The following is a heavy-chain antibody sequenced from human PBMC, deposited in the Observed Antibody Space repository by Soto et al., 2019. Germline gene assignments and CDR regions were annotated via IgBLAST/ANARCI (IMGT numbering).Heavy chain of an antibody. J-gene: IGHJ6*02. CDR1: GGTFSSYT. V-gene: IGHV1-69*02. CDR3: ARDEMATIKYHYYYGMDV. CDR2: IIPILGIA. Sequence: QVQLVQSGAEVKKPGSSVKVSCKASGGTFSSYTISWVRQAPGQGLEWMGRIIPILGIANYAQKFQGRVTIPADKSTRTAYMELSSLRSEYTAVYYCARDEMATIKYHYYYGMDVWGQGTTVTVSS. D-gene: IGHD5-12*01.